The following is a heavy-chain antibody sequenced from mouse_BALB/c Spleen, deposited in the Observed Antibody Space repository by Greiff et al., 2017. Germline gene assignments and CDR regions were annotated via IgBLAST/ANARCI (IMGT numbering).Heavy chain of an antibody. CDR3: ARGGGNYGYAMDY. Sequence: DLVKPGASVKLSCKASGYTFTSYWINWIKQRPGQGLEWIGRIAPGSGSTYYNEMFKGKATLTVDTSSSTAYIQLSSLSSEDSAVYFCARGGGNYGYAMDYWGQGTSVTVSS. J-gene: IGHJ4*01. CDR1: GYTFTSYW. CDR2: IAPGSGST. V-gene: IGHV1S41*01. D-gene: IGHD2-1*01.